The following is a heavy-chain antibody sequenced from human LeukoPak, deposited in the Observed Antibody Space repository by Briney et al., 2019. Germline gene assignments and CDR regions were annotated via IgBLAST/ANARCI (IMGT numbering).Heavy chain of an antibody. CDR3: ARADIVATFYYYYGMDV. J-gene: IGHJ6*02. CDR2: ISSSSSYI. D-gene: IGHD5-12*01. V-gene: IGHV3-21*01. CDR1: GFTFSSYS. Sequence: PGGSLRLSCAASGFTFSSYSMNWVRQAPGKGLEWVSFISSSSSYIYYADSVKGRFTISRDNAKNSLYLQMNSLRAEDTAVYYCARADIVATFYYYYGMDVWGQGTTVTVSS.